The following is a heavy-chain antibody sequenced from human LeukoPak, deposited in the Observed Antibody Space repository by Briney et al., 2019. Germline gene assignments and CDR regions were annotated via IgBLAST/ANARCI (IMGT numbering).Heavy chain of an antibody. J-gene: IGHJ4*02. D-gene: IGHD1-26*01. CDR2: ISSSSSIM. CDR3: ARDLISGHYTFDY. V-gene: IGHV3-48*02. CDR1: GFTFSSFN. Sequence: PRGSLRLSCVTSGFTFSSFNMNWVRQAPGKGLEWVSYISSSSSIMFYADSVKGRFTISRDNAKNSLYLQMHSLRDEDTAVYYCARDLISGHYTFDYWGQGTLVTVSS.